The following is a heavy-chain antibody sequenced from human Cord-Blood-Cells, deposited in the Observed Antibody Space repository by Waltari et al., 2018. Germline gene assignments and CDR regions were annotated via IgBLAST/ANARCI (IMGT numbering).Heavy chain of an antibody. CDR2: INQSGST. J-gene: IGHJ4*02. CDR3: ARGSGWGLFDY. Sequence: QVQLQQWGAGLLKPSETLSLTCAVYGGSFSGSYWIWIRQPPGKGLEWIGEINQSGSTNYNPSLKSRVTISVDTSKNQFSLKLSSVTAADTAVYYCARGSGWGLFDYWGQGTLVTVSS. V-gene: IGHV4-34*01. D-gene: IGHD3-16*01. CDR1: GGSFSGSY.